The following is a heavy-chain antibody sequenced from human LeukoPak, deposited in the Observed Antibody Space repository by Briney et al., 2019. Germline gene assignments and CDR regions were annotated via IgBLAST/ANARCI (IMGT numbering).Heavy chain of an antibody. Sequence: GASVTVSCKASGYTFTSYDINWVRQATGPGLEWMGWMNPNSGNTGYAQKFQGRVTMTRNTSISTAYMELSSLRSEDTAVYYCVRGASAFYGSGTSSYWGQGTLVTVSS. J-gene: IGHJ4*02. CDR1: GYTFTSYD. CDR2: MNPNSGNT. D-gene: IGHD3-10*01. V-gene: IGHV1-8*01. CDR3: VRGASAFYGSGTSSY.